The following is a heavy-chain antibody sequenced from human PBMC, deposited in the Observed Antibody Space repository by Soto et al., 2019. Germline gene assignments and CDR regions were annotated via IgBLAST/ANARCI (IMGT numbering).Heavy chain of an antibody. CDR2: IKSKTDGGTT. D-gene: IGHD1-7*01. CDR1: GFTFSNAW. J-gene: IGHJ4*02. V-gene: IGHV3-15*07. Sequence: EVQLVESGGGLVKPGGSLRLSCAASGFTFSNAWMNWVRQAPGKGLEWVGRIKSKTDGGTTDYAAPVKGRFTISRDDSKNTLYLQMNRLKNEDTAVYYCTTDQITGTTVFDYWGQGTLVTVSS. CDR3: TTDQITGTTVFDY.